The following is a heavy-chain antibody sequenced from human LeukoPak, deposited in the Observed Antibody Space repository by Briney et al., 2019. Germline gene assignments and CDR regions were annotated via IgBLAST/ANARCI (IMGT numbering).Heavy chain of an antibody. V-gene: IGHV3-30*18. D-gene: IGHD3-10*01. CDR3: AKELWFGTFDY. CDR1: GFTFSTFG. Sequence: GRSLRLSCAASGFTFSTFGMHWVRQAPGKGLEWVAVISYDGNSKFYADSVKGRFTISRDNSKNTVFLQMNGLRAEDTAVYYCAKELWFGTFDYWGQGTLVTVSS. J-gene: IGHJ4*02. CDR2: ISYDGNSK.